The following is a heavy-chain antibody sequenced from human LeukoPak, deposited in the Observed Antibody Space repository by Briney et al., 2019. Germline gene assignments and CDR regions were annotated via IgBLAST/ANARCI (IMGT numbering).Heavy chain of an antibody. J-gene: IGHJ6*02. CDR1: GGSISSYY. CDR2: IYTSGST. V-gene: IGHV4-4*07. CDR3: ARDSGYSTAANCGMDV. Sequence: SETLSLTCTVSGGSISSYYWSLIRQPAGKGLEWIGRIYTSGSTKYNPSLKSRVTMSVDTSKNQFSLKLSSVTAADTAVYYCARDSGYSTAANCGMDVWGQGTTVTVSS. D-gene: IGHD2-2*01.